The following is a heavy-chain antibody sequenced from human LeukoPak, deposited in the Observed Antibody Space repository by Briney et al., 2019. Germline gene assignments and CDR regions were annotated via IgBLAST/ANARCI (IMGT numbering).Heavy chain of an antibody. CDR3: ARGIEVADGYYGMDV. J-gene: IGHJ6*02. CDR1: GGTFSSYT. Sequence: GSSVKVSCKASGGTFSSYTISWVRQAPGQGLEWMGRIIPILGIANYAQKIQGRVTITADKSTSTAYMELSSLRSGDTAVYYCARGIEVADGYYGMDVWGQGTTVTVSS. CDR2: IIPILGIA. D-gene: IGHD6-19*01. V-gene: IGHV1-69*02.